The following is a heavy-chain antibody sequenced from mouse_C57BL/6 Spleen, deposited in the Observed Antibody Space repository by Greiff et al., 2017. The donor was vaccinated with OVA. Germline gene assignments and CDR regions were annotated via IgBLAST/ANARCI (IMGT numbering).Heavy chain of an antibody. D-gene: IGHD1-1*01. CDR1: GYTFTSYW. CDR2: IYPSDSET. J-gene: IGHJ2*01. V-gene: IGHV1-61*01. Sequence: QVQLQQPGAELVRPGSSVKLSCKASGYTFTSYWMDWVKQRPGQGLEWIGNIYPSDSETHYNQKFKDKATLTVDKSSSTAYMQLSSLTSEDSAVYYCARDPYYYGSSYGDDWGKGTTLTVSS. CDR3: ARDPYYYGSSYGDD.